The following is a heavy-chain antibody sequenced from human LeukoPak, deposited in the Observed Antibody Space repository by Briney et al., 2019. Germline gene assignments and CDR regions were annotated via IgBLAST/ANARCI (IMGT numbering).Heavy chain of an antibody. CDR1: GYTFTSYG. CDR3: ARSSFGLGTKKSLGAFDI. D-gene: IGHD2-8*01. Sequence: GASEKVSCKASGYTFTSYGISWVRQAPGQALEWMGWISAYNGNTNYAQKLQGRVTMTTDTSTSTAYMELRSLRSDDTAVYYCARSSFGLGTKKSLGAFDIWGQGTMVTVSS. J-gene: IGHJ3*02. V-gene: IGHV1-18*01. CDR2: ISAYNGNT.